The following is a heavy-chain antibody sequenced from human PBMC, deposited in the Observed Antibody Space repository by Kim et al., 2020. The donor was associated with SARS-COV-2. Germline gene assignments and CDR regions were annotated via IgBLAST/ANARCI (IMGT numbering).Heavy chain of an antibody. J-gene: IGHJ6*03. CDR3: AMRLQPHHYYYSYMDV. CDR2: IYYSGST. Sequence: SETLSLTYTFSGGSIRSSSYYWGWIRQPPGKVLEWIGIIYYSGSTSYNPSLMSLVTISVDTSKNQVSLILHSVNAPDTAVYYCAMRLQPHHYYYSYMDV. CDR1: GGSIRSSSYY. V-gene: IGHV4-39*01. D-gene: IGHD4-4*01.